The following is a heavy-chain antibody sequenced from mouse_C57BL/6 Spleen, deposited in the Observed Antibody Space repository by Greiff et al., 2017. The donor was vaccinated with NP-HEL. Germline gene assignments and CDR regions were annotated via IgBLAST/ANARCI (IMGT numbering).Heavy chain of an antibody. CDR1: GFNIKNTY. D-gene: IGHD2-2*01. V-gene: IGHV14-3*01. CDR3: ARSTMVTGGFAY. Sequence: EVQGVESVAELVRPGASVKLSCTASGFNIKNTYMHWVKQRPEQGLEWIGRIDPANGNTKYAPKFQGKATITADTSSNTAYLQLSSLTSEDTAIYYCARSTMVTGGFAYWGQGTLVTVSA. J-gene: IGHJ3*01. CDR2: IDPANGNT.